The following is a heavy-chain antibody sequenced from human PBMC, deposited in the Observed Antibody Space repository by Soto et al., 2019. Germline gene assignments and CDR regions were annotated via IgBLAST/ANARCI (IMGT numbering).Heavy chain of an antibody. J-gene: IGHJ4*02. Sequence: QVQLVQSGAEVKKPGTSVKVSCKASGGTFNNYAITWVRQAPGQGLEWMGGIIPIIGTANYARKFQGRITITADESTSTVYMELSSLRSEDTALYYCASSYGTSWYGDYWGQGTLVTVSS. D-gene: IGHD6-13*01. CDR2: IIPIIGTA. CDR1: GGTFNNYA. V-gene: IGHV1-69*01. CDR3: ASSYGTSWYGDY.